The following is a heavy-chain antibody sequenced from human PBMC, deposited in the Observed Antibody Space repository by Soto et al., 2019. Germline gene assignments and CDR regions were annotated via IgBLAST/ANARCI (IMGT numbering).Heavy chain of an antibody. CDR2: INHSGST. Sequence: QVQLQQWGAGLLKPSETLSLTCAVYGGSFSGYYWSWIRQPPGKGLEWIGEINHSGSTNYNPSIKSRVTKSADTSKGQFSLKLSAVTAADTAVYYCARGRCSATYCYSNFDSWGQGTLVTVSS. CDR1: GGSFSGYY. D-gene: IGHD2-15*01. CDR3: ARGRCSATYCYSNFDS. J-gene: IGHJ4*02. V-gene: IGHV4-34*01.